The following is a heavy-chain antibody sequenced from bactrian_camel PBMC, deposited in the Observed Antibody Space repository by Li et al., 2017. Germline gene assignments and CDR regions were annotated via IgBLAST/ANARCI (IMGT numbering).Heavy chain of an antibody. CDR1: GLSVSDFS. Sequence: HVQLVESGGGSVQTGGSLRLSCAPSGLSVSDFSMAWFRQSPGKEREAVAAIRRDDLTAYTDSVKGRFTISKDNAKNTLFLQMNGLKPEDTAMYYCVTSFGWWFYNYWGQGTQVTVS. D-gene: IGHD5*01. J-gene: IGHJ4*01. V-gene: IGHV3S55*01. CDR2: IRRDDLT. CDR3: VTSFGWWFYNY.